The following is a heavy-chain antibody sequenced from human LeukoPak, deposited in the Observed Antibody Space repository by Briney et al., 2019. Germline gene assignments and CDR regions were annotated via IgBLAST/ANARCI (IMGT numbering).Heavy chain of an antibody. J-gene: IGHJ3*02. Sequence: PSETLSLTCAVSGGSISSYYWSWIRQPPGKGLEGIGYIYYSGSTNYNPSLKSRVTISVDTSKNQFSLKLSSVTAADTAVYYCARDSGYGAFDIWGQGTMVTVSS. V-gene: IGHV4-59*01. CDR3: ARDSGYGAFDI. CDR1: GGSISSYY. CDR2: IYYSGST. D-gene: IGHD6-13*01.